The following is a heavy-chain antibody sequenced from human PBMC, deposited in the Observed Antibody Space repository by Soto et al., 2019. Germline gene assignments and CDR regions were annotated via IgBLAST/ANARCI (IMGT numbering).Heavy chain of an antibody. J-gene: IGHJ5*02. V-gene: IGHV5-10-1*01. D-gene: IGHD3-10*01. CDR3: ARRITMVRGPNWFDP. CDR1: GYSFTSYW. CDR2: IDPSDSYT. Sequence: PGASLKISCKGSGYSFTSYWISWVRQMPGKGLEWMGRIDPSDSYTNYSPSFQGHVTISADKSISTAYLQWSSLKASDTAMYYCARRITMVRGPNWFDPWGQGTLVTVSS.